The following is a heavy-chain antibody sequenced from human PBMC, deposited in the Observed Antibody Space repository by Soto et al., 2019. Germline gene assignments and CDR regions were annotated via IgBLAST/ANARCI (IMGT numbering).Heavy chain of an antibody. V-gene: IGHV4-39*01. CDR2: IYYSGST. D-gene: IGHD3-3*01. CDR3: ARFWRLQRPGNS. J-gene: IGHJ5*02. CDR1: GGSISSSSYY. Sequence: PSETLSLTCTVSGGSISSSSYYWGWIRQPPGKGLEWIGSIYYSGSTYYNPSLKSRVTISVDTSKNQFSLKLSSVTAADTAVYYCARFWRLQRPGNSWGQGTLVTVSS.